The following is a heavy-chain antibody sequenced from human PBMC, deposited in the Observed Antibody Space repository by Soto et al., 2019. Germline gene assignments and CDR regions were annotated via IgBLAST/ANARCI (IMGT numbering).Heavy chain of an antibody. CDR1: GGFFSTNC. Sequence: QVQLQQWGAGLVKPSETLSLTCAVHGGFFSTNCWMWIRQPPGKGLEWIGEIDNRGRTNYYPSLKSRVTVALNTSKSQVSLKLTSVTAAATAVYYCARKGVEATWGAINFWGQGPLVTVSS. D-gene: IGHD5-12*01. V-gene: IGHV4-34*01. J-gene: IGHJ4*02. CDR3: ARKGVEATWGAINF. CDR2: IDNRGRT.